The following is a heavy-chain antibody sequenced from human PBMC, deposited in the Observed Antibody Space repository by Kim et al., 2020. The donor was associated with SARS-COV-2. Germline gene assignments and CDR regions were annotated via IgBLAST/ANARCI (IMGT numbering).Heavy chain of an antibody. CDR3: AKDGQSYYGSGSYYRNWYFDL. V-gene: IGHV3-23*01. CDR2: ISGSGGST. J-gene: IGHJ2*01. CDR1: GFTFSSYA. D-gene: IGHD3-10*01. Sequence: GGSLRLSCAASGFTFSSYAMSWVRQAPGKGLEWVSAISGSGGSTYYADSVKGRFTISRDNSKNTLYLQMNSLRAEDTAVYYCAKDGQSYYGSGSYYRNWYFDLWGRGTLVTVSS.